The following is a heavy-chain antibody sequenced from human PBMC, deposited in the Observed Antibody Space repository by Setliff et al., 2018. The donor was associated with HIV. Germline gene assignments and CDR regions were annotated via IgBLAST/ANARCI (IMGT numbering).Heavy chain of an antibody. D-gene: IGHD2-15*01. V-gene: IGHV4-61*05. CDR1: GYPISSGYY. CDR2: IYYSGET. Sequence: SETLSLTCTVSGYPISSGYYWGWIRQPPGKGLEWIGYIYYSGETNYNPSLKSRVTISVDTSKNQFSLNLTSVTAADTAVYYCARGSGAVVVAATPFAYWGQGTLVTVSS. J-gene: IGHJ4*02. CDR3: ARGSGAVVVAATPFAY.